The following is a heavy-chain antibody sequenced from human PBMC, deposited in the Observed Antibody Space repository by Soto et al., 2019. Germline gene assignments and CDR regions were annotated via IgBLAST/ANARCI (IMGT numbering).Heavy chain of an antibody. CDR3: ARNSPVRWMADKWFDP. Sequence: ETLSLTCSVSGDSISGSRHFWGWVHQPPGKGLEWIGSIYSSGTTYHNPSLKSRVTISVDASDNQFSLKLSSVTDADTAVYYCARNSPVRWMADKWFDPWGQGTLVIVSS. CDR2: IYSSGTT. J-gene: IGHJ5*02. D-gene: IGHD3-3*01. CDR1: GDSISGSRHF. V-gene: IGHV4-39*01.